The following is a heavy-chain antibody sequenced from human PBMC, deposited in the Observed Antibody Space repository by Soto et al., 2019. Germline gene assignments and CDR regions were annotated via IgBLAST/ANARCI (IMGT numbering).Heavy chain of an antibody. CDR3: AKGDGRIVPRHFDY. V-gene: IGHV3-23*01. D-gene: IGHD6-6*01. J-gene: IGHJ4*02. CDR2: ISSGRGSP. Sequence: EVQLLESGGGLVQPGGSLRLSCAASGFTFSSYAMSWVRQAPGKGLEWVSGISSGRGSPYNADSVKGRFTISRDNSKNTLYLQMDSLRADDTAVYYCAKGDGRIVPRHFDYWGQGTLVTVSS. CDR1: GFTFSSYA.